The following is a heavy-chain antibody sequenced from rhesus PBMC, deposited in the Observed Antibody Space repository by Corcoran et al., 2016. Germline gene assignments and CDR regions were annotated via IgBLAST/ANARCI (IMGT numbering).Heavy chain of an antibody. J-gene: IGHJ4*01. CDR1: GGSISSNY. Sequence: QVQLQESGPGLVKPSETLSLTCAVSGGSISSNYWSWIRQPPGKGLVWIGRLDGSGRSTAYNPSPKNRVTISTDASKNQLSLKLNSVTAADTAVYYCARISTGYWGQGVLVTVSS. D-gene: IGHD1-26*01. CDR2: LDGSGRST. CDR3: ARISTGY. V-gene: IGHV4-160*01.